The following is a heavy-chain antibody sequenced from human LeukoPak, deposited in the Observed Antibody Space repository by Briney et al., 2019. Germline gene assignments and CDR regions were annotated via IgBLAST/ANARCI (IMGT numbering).Heavy chain of an antibody. J-gene: IGHJ6*03. Sequence: GASVKVSCKASGYTFTGYYMHWVRQAPGQGLEWMGWINPNSGGTNYAQKFQGRVTMTRDTSISTAYMELSRLRSDDTAVYYCARDGDIVVVPAAEAPYYYMDVWGKGTTVTVSS. CDR3: ARDGDIVVVPAAEAPYYYMDV. D-gene: IGHD2-2*01. CDR2: INPNSGGT. V-gene: IGHV1-2*02. CDR1: GYTFTGYY.